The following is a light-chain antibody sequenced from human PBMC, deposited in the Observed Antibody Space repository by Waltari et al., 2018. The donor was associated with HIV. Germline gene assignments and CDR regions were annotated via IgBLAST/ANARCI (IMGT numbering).Light chain of an antibody. CDR2: LGS. CDR3: MQALQTPIT. CDR1: QSLLHSNGYNY. Sequence: DIVMTQSPLYLPVTPGETASISCRSSQSLLHSNGYNYLDWYLQKPGQSPQLLIYLGSNRASGVPDRFSGSGSGTDFTLKISRVEAEDVGVYYCMQALQTPITFGQGTRLEIK. J-gene: IGKJ5*01. V-gene: IGKV2-28*01.